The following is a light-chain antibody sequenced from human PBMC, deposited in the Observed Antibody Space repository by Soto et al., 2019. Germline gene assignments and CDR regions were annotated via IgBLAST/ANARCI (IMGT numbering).Light chain of an antibody. Sequence: QSALTQPRSVSGSPGQSVTISCTGTSSDVGGYNYVSWYQQHPGKVPKLMIYDVTKRPLGVPDRFSASKSGNTASLTISGLQAGDEADYYCCSYAGSYTVVFGGGTKLTVL. CDR3: CSYAGSYTVV. CDR1: SSDVGGYNY. CDR2: DVT. J-gene: IGLJ2*01. V-gene: IGLV2-11*01.